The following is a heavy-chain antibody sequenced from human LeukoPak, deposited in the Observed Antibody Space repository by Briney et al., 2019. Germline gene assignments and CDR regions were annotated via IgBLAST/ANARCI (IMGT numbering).Heavy chain of an antibody. Sequence: SETLSLTCTVSGGSITYYYWSWIRQPPGRGLDFIGFIYYTGSTNYNPSLKSRVTISVDTSKNQFSLKLSSVTAADTAVYYCARQSGDAFDIWGQGTMVTVSS. CDR1: GGSITYYY. V-gene: IGHV4-59*08. CDR2: IYYTGST. J-gene: IGHJ3*02. CDR3: ARQSGDAFDI.